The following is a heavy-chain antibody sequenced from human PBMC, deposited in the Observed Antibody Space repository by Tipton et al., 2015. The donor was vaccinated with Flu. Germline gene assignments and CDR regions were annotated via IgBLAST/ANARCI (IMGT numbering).Heavy chain of an antibody. CDR2: IYTTGST. J-gene: IGHJ4*02. Sequence: TLSLTCTASGDSMSSFYWSWIRQSAGKGLEWIGRIYTTGSTNYNPSLRSRVTISGDTSKNQFSLQLNSVTAEDTAVYYCARSPSYSGSGIYPYYFDDWGQGTLVTVSS. V-gene: IGHV4-4*07. D-gene: IGHD3-10*01. CDR3: ARSPSYSGSGIYPYYFDD. CDR1: GDSMSSFY.